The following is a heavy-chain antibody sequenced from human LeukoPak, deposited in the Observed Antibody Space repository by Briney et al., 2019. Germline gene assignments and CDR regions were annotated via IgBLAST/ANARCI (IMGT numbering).Heavy chain of an antibody. Sequence: TSVKVSCKASGYTFTSYYMHWVRQAPGQGLEWMGIINPSGGSTSYAQKFQGRVTMTRDTSTSTVYMELSSLRSEDTAVYYCARDPPDYAFDYWGQGTLVTVSS. CDR3: ARDPPDYAFDY. D-gene: IGHD4-17*01. CDR2: INPSGGST. V-gene: IGHV1-46*01. CDR1: GYTFTSYY. J-gene: IGHJ4*02.